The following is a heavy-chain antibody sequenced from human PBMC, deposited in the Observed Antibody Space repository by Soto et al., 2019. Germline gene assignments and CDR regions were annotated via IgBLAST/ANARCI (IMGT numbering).Heavy chain of an antibody. Sequence: ASVKVSCKASGYTFTRYTMYWVRQAPGQRLECMGWINAGNDNIKYSQKFQGRVTITTDTSASTAYMDLTSLRSEDTAVYYCARGVFSGHVWGQGTTVTVSS. CDR1: GYTFTRYT. CDR2: INAGNDNI. CDR3: ARGVFSGHV. V-gene: IGHV1-3*01. J-gene: IGHJ6*02.